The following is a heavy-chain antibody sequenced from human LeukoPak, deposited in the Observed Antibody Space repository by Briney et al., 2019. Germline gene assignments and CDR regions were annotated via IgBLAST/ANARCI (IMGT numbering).Heavy chain of an antibody. J-gene: IGHJ4*02. V-gene: IGHV1-69*13. CDR1: GGTFANYA. CDR3: AKGHDDFRQFDY. CDR2: IIPIFGTG. Sequence: SVKVSCTASGGTFANYAISWVRKAPGQGLEWMGGIIPIFGTGDSAQKFQGRLTITADESTRTAYMELSSLRSEDTAVYYCAKGHDDFRQFDYWGQGTLVTVSS. D-gene: IGHD3-3*01.